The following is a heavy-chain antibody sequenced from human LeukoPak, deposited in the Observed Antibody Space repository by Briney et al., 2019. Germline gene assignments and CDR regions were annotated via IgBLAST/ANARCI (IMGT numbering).Heavy chain of an antibody. D-gene: IGHD2-15*01. CDR3: ARDGVVVAAYYYYYYMDV. CDR2: ISDTGSTI. CDR1: GFTFSSYG. J-gene: IGHJ6*03. V-gene: IGHV3-48*04. Sequence: PGGSLRLSCAASGFTFSSYGMHWVRQAPGKGLEWVSYISDTGSTIYYADSVEGRFTISRDNAKNSLYLQMNSLRAEDTAVYYCARDGVVVAAYYYYYYMDVWGKGTTVTVSS.